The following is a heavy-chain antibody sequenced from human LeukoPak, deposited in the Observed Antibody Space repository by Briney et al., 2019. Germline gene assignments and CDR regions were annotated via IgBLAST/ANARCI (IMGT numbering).Heavy chain of an antibody. CDR1: GYSFTSYW. V-gene: IGHV5-51*01. CDR3: ARLRTSTHPGWFDP. Sequence: HGESLKISCRGSGYSFTSYWIAWVRQMPGKGLGWMGIIYPGDSDTRYSPSFQGLVTFSADKSISTAYLQWSSLKASDTAMYYCARLRTSTHPGWFDPWGQGTLVTVSS. J-gene: IGHJ5*02. D-gene: IGHD2-2*01. CDR2: IYPGDSDT.